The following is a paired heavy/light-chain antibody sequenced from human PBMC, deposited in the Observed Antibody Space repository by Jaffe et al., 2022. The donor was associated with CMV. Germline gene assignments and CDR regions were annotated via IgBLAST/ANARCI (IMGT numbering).Heavy chain of an antibody. V-gene: IGHV3-11*06. CDR2: ISSGSTYI. J-gene: IGHJ4*02. D-gene: IGHD3-22*01. Sequence: QVQLVESGGGLVKPGGSLRLSCAASGFTFSDYYMSWIRQAPGKGLEWVSYISSGSTYIDYADSVKGRFTISRDNAKNSLYLQMNSLRAEDTAVYYCARNSYFSDSSAYWAYWGLGTLVTVSS. CDR1: GFTFSDYY. CDR3: ARNSYFSDSSAYWAY.
Light chain of an antibody. J-gene: IGKJ5*01. CDR2: GAS. V-gene: IGKV3-20*01. CDR1: RTVSSSY. CDR3: QQYGSSRGT. Sequence: EIVLTQSPGTLSLSPGERVTLSCRASRTVSSSYFAWYQQKPGQAPRLLIYGASRRATGIPDRFSGSGSGTDFTLTISRLEPEDFAVYHCQQYGSSRGTFGQGTRLEI.